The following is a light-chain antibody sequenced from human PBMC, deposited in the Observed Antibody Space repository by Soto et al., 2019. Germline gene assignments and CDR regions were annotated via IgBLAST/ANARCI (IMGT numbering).Light chain of an antibody. J-gene: IGKJ4*01. V-gene: IGKV1-9*01. Sequence: GDRVTITCRASQDIGSYLAWYQQIPGKAPKLLIYASYTLQSGVSSRFSGSGSGTDFTLTISSLQPEDFTTYYCQQLSTYPQSSFGGGTKVHIK. CDR3: QQLSTYPQSS. CDR2: ASY. CDR1: QDIGSY.